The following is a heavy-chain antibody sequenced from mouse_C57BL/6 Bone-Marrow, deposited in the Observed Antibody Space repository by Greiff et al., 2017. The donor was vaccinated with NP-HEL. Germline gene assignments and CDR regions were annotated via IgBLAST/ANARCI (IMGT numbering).Heavy chain of an antibody. CDR2: INPNNGGT. J-gene: IGHJ2*01. D-gene: IGHD3-3*01. V-gene: IGHV1-26*01. Sequence: VQLQQSGPELVKPGASVKISCKASGYTFTDYYMNWVKQSHGKSLEWIGDINPNNGGTSYNQKFKGKATLPVDKSSSTAYMELRSLTSEDSAVDYCAIPRLGNFDYWGQGTTLTVSS. CDR3: AIPRLGNFDY. CDR1: GYTFTDYY.